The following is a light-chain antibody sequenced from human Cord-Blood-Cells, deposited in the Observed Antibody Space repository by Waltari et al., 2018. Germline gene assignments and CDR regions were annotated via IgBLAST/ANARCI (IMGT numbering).Light chain of an antibody. CDR2: SNN. CDR3: AAWDDSLNGVV. J-gene: IGLJ2*01. V-gene: IGLV1-44*01. CDR1: RSNLGSNP. Sequence: QSVLTQPPSASGTPGQRVTISCSGRRSNLGSNPVHWYLQLPGTAPKLLIYSNNQRPSGVPGRFSGSKSGTSASLAISGLQSEDEADYYCAAWDDSLNGVVFGGGTKLTVL.